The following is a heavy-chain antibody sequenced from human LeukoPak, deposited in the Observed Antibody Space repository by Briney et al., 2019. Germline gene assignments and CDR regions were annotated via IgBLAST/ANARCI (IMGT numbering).Heavy chain of an antibody. V-gene: IGHV3-74*01. Sequence: PGGSLRLSCAASGFTFSNYWVHWVRQGPGKGLVWVSRINSDGSRTVYADSVKGRFTLSRDNAKNTLYLQMSSLRAEDTAVYYCAKEGPGGYTDYWGQGTLVTVSS. CDR3: AKEGPGGYTDY. CDR2: INSDGSRT. J-gene: IGHJ4*02. D-gene: IGHD2-2*02. CDR1: GFTFSNYW.